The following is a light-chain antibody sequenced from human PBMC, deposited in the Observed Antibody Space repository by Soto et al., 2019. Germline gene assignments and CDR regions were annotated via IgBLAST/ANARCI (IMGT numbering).Light chain of an antibody. CDR3: SSYTSSSARV. J-gene: IGLJ3*02. CDR1: STDVGGYNY. CDR2: EVS. Sequence: QSALTQPASVSGSPGQSITISCTGTSTDVGGYNYVSWYQQHPGKAPKLMIYEVSNRPSGVSNRSSGSKSGNTAPLTISGLQAEDEADYYCSSYTSSSARVFGGGTKLTVL. V-gene: IGLV2-14*01.